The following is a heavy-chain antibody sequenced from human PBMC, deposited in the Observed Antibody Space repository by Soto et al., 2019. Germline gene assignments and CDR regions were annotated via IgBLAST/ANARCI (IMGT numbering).Heavy chain of an antibody. CDR2: IYTGGNT. Sequence: PGGSLRLSCAASGFTVTSYYMSWVRQAPGKGLEWVSLIYTGGNTNYADSVKGRFTISRDNSKNTLYLQMNSPRAEDTAVYYCARVYYYGSGNYYRADYYHYGMDVWGQGTTVTVSS. CDR1: GFTVTSYY. CDR3: ARVYYYGSGNYYRADYYHYGMDV. V-gene: IGHV3-53*01. D-gene: IGHD3-10*01. J-gene: IGHJ6*02.